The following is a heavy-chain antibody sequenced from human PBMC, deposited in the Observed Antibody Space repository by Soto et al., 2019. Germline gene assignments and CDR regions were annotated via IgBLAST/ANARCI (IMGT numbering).Heavy chain of an antibody. V-gene: IGHV3-21*01. J-gene: IGHJ6*02. CDR3: ARGHYGMDV. Sequence: VGSLRLSCAASGFTFSSYTMNWVRQAPGKGLEWVSSISSSSSYADSVKGRFTISRDNAKSSLYLQMNSLRAEDTAVYYCARGHYGMDVWGQGTTVTVSS. CDR2: ISSSSS. CDR1: GFTFSSYT.